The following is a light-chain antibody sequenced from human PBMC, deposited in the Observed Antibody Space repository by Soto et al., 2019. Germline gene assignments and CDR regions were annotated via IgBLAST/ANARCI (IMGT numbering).Light chain of an antibody. CDR3: QRSYGTPPWT. V-gene: IGKV3D-20*02. Sequence: EIVMTQSPATLSVSPCERATLSSSASQSVSSTYLAWYQQKPGQAPRLLIYGASSRAPGIPDRFSGSGSGTDFTLTISRLQAEDFATYYCQRSYGTPPWTFGQGTKVDIK. CDR2: GAS. J-gene: IGKJ1*01. CDR1: QSVSSTY.